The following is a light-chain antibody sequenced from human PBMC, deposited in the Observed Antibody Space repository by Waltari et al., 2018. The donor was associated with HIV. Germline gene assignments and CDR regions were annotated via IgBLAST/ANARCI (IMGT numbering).Light chain of an antibody. CDR2: GKN. CDR1: SLRNYC. V-gene: IGLV3-19*01. J-gene: IGLJ3*02. Sequence: SSDLSQDPAVSVALGQTVRITCHGDSLRNYCASWYQQKPGQAPRLVIFGKNKRPSGIHDRFSCSNSGNTSSFNITGAQAEDEADYYCNSRDSSDNHVFGGGTKVTV. CDR3: NSRDSSDNHV.